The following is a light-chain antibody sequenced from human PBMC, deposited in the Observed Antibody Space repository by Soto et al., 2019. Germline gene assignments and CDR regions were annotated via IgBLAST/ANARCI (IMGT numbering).Light chain of an antibody. CDR2: GAS. J-gene: IGKJ4*01. V-gene: IGKV3-15*01. Sequence: EIVMTQSPATLSVSPGERATLSCRASQNVYSNLAWYQQKPGQAPRLLIYGASTRATSIPARFSGSGSGTEFTLTISSLQSEDFAVYYCQQHGNWPLTFGGGTKVEIK. CDR3: QQHGNWPLT. CDR1: QNVYSN.